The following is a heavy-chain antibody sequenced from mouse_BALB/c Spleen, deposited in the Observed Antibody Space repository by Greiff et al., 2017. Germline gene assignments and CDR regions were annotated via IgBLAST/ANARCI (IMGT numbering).Heavy chain of an antibody. J-gene: IGHJ4*01. CDR2: ISYSGST. CDR1: GDSITSGY. D-gene: IGHD1-1*01. V-gene: IGHV3-8*02. CDR3: ARSDYGSSSHAMDY. Sequence: VQLQQSGPSLVKPSQTLSLTCSVTGDSITSGYWNWIRKFPGNKLEYMGYISYSGSTYYNPSLKSRISITRDTSKNQYYLQLNSVTTEDTATYYCARSDYGSSSHAMDYWGQGTSVTVSS.